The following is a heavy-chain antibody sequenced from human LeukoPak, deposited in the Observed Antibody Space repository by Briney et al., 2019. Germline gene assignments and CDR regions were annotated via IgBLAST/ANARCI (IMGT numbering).Heavy chain of an antibody. CDR2: ISYDGSNK. J-gene: IGHJ4*02. Sequence: PGGSLRLSCAASGFTFSSYAMHWVRQAPGKGLEWVAVISYDGSNKYYADSVKGRFTISRDNSKNTLYLQMSSLRAEDTAVYYCARDTTGYFDYWGQGTLVTVSS. D-gene: IGHD1-14*01. CDR3: ARDTTGYFDY. V-gene: IGHV3-30*04. CDR1: GFTFSSYA.